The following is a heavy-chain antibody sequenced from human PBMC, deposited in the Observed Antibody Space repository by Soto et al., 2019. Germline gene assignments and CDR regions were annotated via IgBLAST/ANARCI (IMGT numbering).Heavy chain of an antibody. V-gene: IGHV3-23*01. J-gene: IGHJ4*02. Sequence: GGSLRLSCAASGFTFSSYAMSWVRQAPGKGLKWISSISGSGTSTYYADSVKGRFTISRDNSKNTMYLQMNRLRAEDTALYFCAKENTPDYGDYVDYWGQGTLVTVSS. D-gene: IGHD4-17*01. CDR3: AKENTPDYGDYVDY. CDR2: ISGSGTST. CDR1: GFTFSSYA.